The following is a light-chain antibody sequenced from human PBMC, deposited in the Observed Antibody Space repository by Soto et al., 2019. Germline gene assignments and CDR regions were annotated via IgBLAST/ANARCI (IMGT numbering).Light chain of an antibody. CDR3: KQYQNLWT. CDR2: RAS. CDR1: QTIYSN. Sequence: IVMTQSPATLSVSPGERATLSCRAGQTIYSNVAWYQQRPGQAPRLLIYRASTRATGVPARFSGSGSGTEFTLTISGLQSEDFELYYCKQYQNLWTFGQGTKVEIQ. V-gene: IGKV3-15*01. J-gene: IGKJ1*01.